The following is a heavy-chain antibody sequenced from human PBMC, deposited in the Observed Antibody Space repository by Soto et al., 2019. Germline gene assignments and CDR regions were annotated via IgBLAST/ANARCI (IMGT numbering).Heavy chain of an antibody. D-gene: IGHD6-13*01. CDR1: GFTFSSYA. V-gene: IGHV3-23*01. CDR2: ISGSGGST. Sequence: GSLRLSCAASGFTFSSYAMSWVRQAPGKGLEWVSAISGSGGSTYYADSVKGRFTISRDNSKNTLYLQMNSLRAEDTAVYYCAKGSIAAAGTLTDFDYWGQGTLVTVSS. J-gene: IGHJ4*02. CDR3: AKGSIAAAGTLTDFDY.